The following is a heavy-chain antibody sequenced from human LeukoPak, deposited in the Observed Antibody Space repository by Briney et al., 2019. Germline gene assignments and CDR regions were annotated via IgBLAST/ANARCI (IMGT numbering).Heavy chain of an antibody. CDR1: GFTFSSYE. V-gene: IGHV3-48*03. CDR2: ISSSGSTI. J-gene: IGHJ4*02. Sequence: GGSLRLSCAASGFTFSSYEMNWVRQAPGKGLEWVSYISSSGSTIYYADSVKGRFTISRDNAKNSLYLQMNNLRVEDRAVYYCARAQYFYHSSGIDYWGQGTVVTVSS. CDR3: ARAQYFYHSSGIDY. D-gene: IGHD3-22*01.